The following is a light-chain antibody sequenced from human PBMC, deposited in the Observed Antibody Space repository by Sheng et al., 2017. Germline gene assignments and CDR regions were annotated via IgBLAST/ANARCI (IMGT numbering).Light chain of an antibody. CDR2: EVS. Sequence: QSALTQPPSASGSPGQSVTISCAGTSSDVGGNHNYVSWYQQYPGKAPKLIIYEVSNRPSGVSNRFSGSKSGNTASLTISGLQAEDEADYYCSSYTTSSTLVVFGGGTKLTVL. CDR3: SSYTTSSTLVV. J-gene: IGLJ2*01. V-gene: IGLV2-14*01. CDR1: SSDVGGNHNY.